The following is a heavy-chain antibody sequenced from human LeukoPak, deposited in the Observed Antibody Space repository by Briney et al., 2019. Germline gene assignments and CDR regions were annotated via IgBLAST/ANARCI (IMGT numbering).Heavy chain of an antibody. V-gene: IGHV3-30*04. CDR1: GFTFSSYA. Sequence: PGRSLRLSCAASGFTFSSYAMHWVRQAPGKGLEWVAVISYDGSNKYYADSVKGRFTISRDNSKNTLYLQMNSLRAEDTAVYYCARVGGSGLLWFGVLHYWGQGTMVTVSS. CDR2: ISYDGSNK. CDR3: ARVGGSGLLWFGVLHY. J-gene: IGHJ4*02. D-gene: IGHD3-10*01.